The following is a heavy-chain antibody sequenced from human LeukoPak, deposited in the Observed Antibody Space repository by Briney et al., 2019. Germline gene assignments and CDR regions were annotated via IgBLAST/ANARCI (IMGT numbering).Heavy chain of an antibody. Sequence: SETLSLTCTVSGGSISSYYWSWIRQPPGKGLEWIGYIYYSGSTNYNPSLKSRVTISVDTSKNQFSLKLSSVTAADTAVYYCARDAYSGSYYDYWGQGTQVTVSS. CDR2: IYYSGST. CDR1: GGSISSYY. D-gene: IGHD1-26*01. CDR3: ARDAYSGSYYDY. J-gene: IGHJ4*02. V-gene: IGHV4-59*01.